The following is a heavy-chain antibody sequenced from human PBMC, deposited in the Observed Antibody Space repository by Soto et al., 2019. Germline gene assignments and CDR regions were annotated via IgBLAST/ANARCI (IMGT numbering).Heavy chain of an antibody. D-gene: IGHD5-18*01. CDR2: IYYSGST. V-gene: IGHV4-30-4*01. Sequence: QVQLQESGPGLVKPSQTLSLTCTVSGGSISSGDYYWSWIRQPPGKGLEWIGYIYYSGSTYYNPSLTRRVTISVDTSQNQFSLKLRSVTAADTAVYYCASNSYVYTFYAYWGQGTLVTVSS. CDR1: GGSISSGDYY. J-gene: IGHJ4*02. CDR3: ASNSYVYTFYAY.